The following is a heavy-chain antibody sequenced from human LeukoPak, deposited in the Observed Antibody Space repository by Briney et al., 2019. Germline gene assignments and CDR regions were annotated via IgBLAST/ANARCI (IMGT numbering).Heavy chain of an antibody. D-gene: IGHD6-19*01. CDR3: ARAPPGTAVGPGDY. CDR2: VSPHDDNT. J-gene: IGHJ4*02. CDR1: GGTFSSYA. V-gene: IGHV1-18*01. Sequence: GSSVKVSCKASGGTFSSYAISWVRQAPGQGLEWMGWVSPHDDNTVYTPKLQGRVTMTTDTSTSTAYMELRTLRSDDTAVYYCARAPPGTAVGPGDYWGQGTLVTVSS.